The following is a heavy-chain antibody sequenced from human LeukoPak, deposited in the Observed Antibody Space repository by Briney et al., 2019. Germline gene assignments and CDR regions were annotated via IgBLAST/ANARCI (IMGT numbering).Heavy chain of an antibody. V-gene: IGHV4-34*01. J-gene: IGHJ4*02. CDR1: GGSFSGYY. CDR3: ARASAVTTTDY. CDR2: MNHSGST. D-gene: IGHD4-11*01. Sequence: PSETLSLTCAVYGGSFSGYYWSWIRQPPGKGLEWIGEMNHSGSTNYNPSLKSRVTISVDTSKNQFSLKLSSVTAADTAVYYCARASAVTTTDYWGQGTLVTDSS.